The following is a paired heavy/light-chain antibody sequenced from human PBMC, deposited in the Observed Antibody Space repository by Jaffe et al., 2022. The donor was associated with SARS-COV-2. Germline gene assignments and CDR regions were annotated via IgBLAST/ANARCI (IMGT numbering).Heavy chain of an antibody. Sequence: EVQLVESGGGLVKPGGSLRLSCAGYGFTFGTYTMSWVRQAPGKGLEWVSSITSPSSYIYYADSVKGRFTISRDNAQNSLYLQMNSLRADDTAVYYCAGETVPSGRAYYMDVWGNGTTVTVSS. CDR2: ITSPSSYI. V-gene: IGHV3-21*01. CDR1: GFTFGTYT. D-gene: IGHD3-16*01. CDR3: AGETVPSGRAYYMDV. J-gene: IGHJ6*03.
Light chain of an antibody. CDR3: QQRSNWPQLT. CDR1: QSVNGY. Sequence: EIVLTQSPATLSLSPGERATLSCRASQSVNGYLAWYQQKPGQAPRLLIYDESNRATGIPARFSGSGSGTDFTLTISGLEPEDFAVYYCQQRSNWPQLTFGGGTKVEIK. V-gene: IGKV3-11*01. J-gene: IGKJ4*01. CDR2: DES.